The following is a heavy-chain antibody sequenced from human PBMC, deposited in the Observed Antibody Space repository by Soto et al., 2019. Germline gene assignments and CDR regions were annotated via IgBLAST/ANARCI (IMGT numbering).Heavy chain of an antibody. Sequence: PGESLKISCKGSGYSFTSYWISWVRQMPGKGLEWMGRIDPSDSYTNYSPSFQGHVTISADKSISTAYLQWSSLKASDTAMYYCARHFDSSGYYFPLDYWGQGTLVTVSS. CDR1: GYSFTSYW. V-gene: IGHV5-10-1*01. CDR2: IDPSDSYT. D-gene: IGHD3-22*01. J-gene: IGHJ4*02. CDR3: ARHFDSSGYYFPLDY.